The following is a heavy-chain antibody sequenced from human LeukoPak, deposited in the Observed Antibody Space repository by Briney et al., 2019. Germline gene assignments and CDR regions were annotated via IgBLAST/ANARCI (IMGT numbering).Heavy chain of an antibody. V-gene: IGHV4-38-2*01. CDR3: ARPMTTVRERWYFDL. CDR2: IYHSGST. D-gene: IGHD4-17*01. CDR1: GYSISSGYY. J-gene: IGHJ2*01. Sequence: SEILSLTCAVSGYSISSGYYWGWIRQPPGKGLEWIGSIYHSGSTYYNPSLKSRVTISVDTSKNQFSLKLSSVTAADTAVYYCARPMTTVRERWYFDLWGRGTLVTVSS.